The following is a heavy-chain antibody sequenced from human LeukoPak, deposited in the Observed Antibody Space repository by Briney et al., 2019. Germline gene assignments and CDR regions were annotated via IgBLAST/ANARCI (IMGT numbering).Heavy chain of an antibody. CDR2: IYPGDSDT. V-gene: IGHV5-51*01. CDR3: ARHRDDILTGYYFAHYMDV. J-gene: IGHJ6*03. CDR1: GYSFTSYW. D-gene: IGHD3-9*01. Sequence: PGESLKISCKGSGYSFTSYWIGWVRQMPGKGLEWMGIIYPGDSDTRYSPSFRGQVTISADKSISTAYLQWSSLKASDTAMYYCARHRDDILTGYYFAHYMDVWGKGTTVTVSS.